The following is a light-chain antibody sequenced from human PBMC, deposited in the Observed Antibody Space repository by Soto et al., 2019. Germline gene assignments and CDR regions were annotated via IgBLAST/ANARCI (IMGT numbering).Light chain of an antibody. Sequence: EIVMTHTPTTLSVSLGERATLSCRASQSVSSNLSWYQQKPGQAPRLLIYGASTRATGIPARFSGSGSGTEFTLTISSLQSKDFAVYYCQQYNNWPSWTFGQGTKVDIK. CDR1: QSVSSN. V-gene: IGKV3-15*01. J-gene: IGKJ1*01. CDR2: GAS. CDR3: QQYNNWPSWT.